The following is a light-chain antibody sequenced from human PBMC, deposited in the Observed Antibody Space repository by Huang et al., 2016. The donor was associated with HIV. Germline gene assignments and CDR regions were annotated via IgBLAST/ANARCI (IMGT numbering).Light chain of an antibody. Sequence: DIQMTQSPSTLSASVGDRVTIPCRASQSISSWLAWYQHKPGKVPKLLIYKASSFESGVPSMFSGSGSWTEFTHTISSLQPDDFATYYCQQYNSYSWTFGQGTKVEIK. V-gene: IGKV1-5*03. CDR3: QQYNSYSWT. CDR1: QSISSW. J-gene: IGKJ1*01. CDR2: KAS.